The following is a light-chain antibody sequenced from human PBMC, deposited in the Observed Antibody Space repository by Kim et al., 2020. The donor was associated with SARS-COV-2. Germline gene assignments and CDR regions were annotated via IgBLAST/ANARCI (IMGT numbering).Light chain of an antibody. V-gene: IGLV6-57*03. CDR1: SGSIASNY. Sequence: NFMLTQPHSVSESPGKTVTISCTRSSGSIASNYVQWYQQRPGSAPTTVIYEDNQRPSGVPDRFSGSIDSSSNSASLTISGLKTEDEADYYCQSYDSNNQKVFGGGTQLTVL. CDR3: QSYDSNNQKV. J-gene: IGLJ7*01. CDR2: EDN.